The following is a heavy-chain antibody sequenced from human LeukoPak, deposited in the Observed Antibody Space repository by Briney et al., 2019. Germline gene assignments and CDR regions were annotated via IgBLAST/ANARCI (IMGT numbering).Heavy chain of an antibody. J-gene: IGHJ5*02. CDR2: ISFSGTNT. V-gene: IGHV3-23*01. CDR1: GFTFSSYA. CDR3: AKEVKAVTNWFDP. D-gene: IGHD6-19*01. Sequence: QSGGSLRLSCAASGFTFSSYAMSWVRQAPGKGLEWVSAISFSGTNTYYADSVKGRFTISRDNSKNTLYLQMNSLRAEDTAVYFCAKEVKAVTNWFDPWGQGTLVTVSS.